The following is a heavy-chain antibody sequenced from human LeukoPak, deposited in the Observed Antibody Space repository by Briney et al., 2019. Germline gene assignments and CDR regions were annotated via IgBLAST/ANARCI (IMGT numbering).Heavy chain of an antibody. J-gene: IGHJ6*03. V-gene: IGHV1-69*01. Sequence: SVKVSCKASGVTFSSYAIGWVRHAPGQGLDWMGGIIPIFGTANYAQKFQGRVTITADESTSTAYMKLSSLRSEDTAVYYCARGRVPAAMWAYYYYYMDVWGKGTTVTVSS. CDR1: GVTFSSYA. CDR2: IIPIFGTA. CDR3: ARGRVPAAMWAYYYYYMDV. D-gene: IGHD2-2*01.